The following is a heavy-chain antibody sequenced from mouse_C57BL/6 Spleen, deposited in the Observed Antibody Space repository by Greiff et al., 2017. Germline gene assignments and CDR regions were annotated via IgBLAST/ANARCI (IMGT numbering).Heavy chain of an antibody. CDR2: IYPGDGDT. CDR3: ARKYYCSSAFRYFDV. J-gene: IGHJ1*03. Sequence: VQLQQSGAELVKPGASVKISCKASGYAFSSYWMNWVKQRPGKGLEWIGQIYPGDGDTNYNGKFKGKATLTADKSSSTAYMQLSSLTSEDSAVYVCARKYYCSSAFRYFDVWGTGTTGTVSS. CDR1: GYAFSSYW. V-gene: IGHV1-80*01. D-gene: IGHD1-1*01.